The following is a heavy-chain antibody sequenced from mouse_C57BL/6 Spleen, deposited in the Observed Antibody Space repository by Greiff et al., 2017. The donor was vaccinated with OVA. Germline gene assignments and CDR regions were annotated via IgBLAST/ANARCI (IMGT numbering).Heavy chain of an antibody. J-gene: IGHJ2*01. CDR1: GYTFTSYG. Sequence: VKLMESGAELARPGASVKLSCKASGYTFTSYGISWVKQRSGQGLEWIGEIYPRSGNTYYNEKFKGKATLTADKSSSTAYMELRSLTSEDSAVYFCARSPYSNYLYFDYWGQGTTLTVSS. D-gene: IGHD2-5*01. V-gene: IGHV1-81*01. CDR3: ARSPYSNYLYFDY. CDR2: IYPRSGNT.